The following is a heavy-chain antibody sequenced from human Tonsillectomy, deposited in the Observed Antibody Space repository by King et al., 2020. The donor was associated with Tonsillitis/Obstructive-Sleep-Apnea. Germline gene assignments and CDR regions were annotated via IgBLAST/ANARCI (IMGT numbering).Heavy chain of an antibody. J-gene: IGHJ3*02. Sequence: QLVQSGAEVKKPGASVKISCKASGYSFPNYPIHWVRQAPGQRLEWMGWVNAGNGNTKYSQKFQGRVIITRDTSASTANMELSSLGSEETAVYYCARDSRIGGHSRNGLDIWGQGTMVIVSS. CDR3: ARDSRIGGHSRNGLDI. CDR2: VNAGNGNT. V-gene: IGHV1-3*01. D-gene: IGHD3-16*01. CDR1: GYSFPNYP.